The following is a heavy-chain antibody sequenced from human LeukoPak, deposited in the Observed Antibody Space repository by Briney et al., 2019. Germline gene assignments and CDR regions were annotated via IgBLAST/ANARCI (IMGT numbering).Heavy chain of an antibody. CDR1: GFTFSSYA. CDR3: AKDQINYYDSSRRGYFDY. CDR2: ISGSGGST. J-gene: IGHJ4*02. D-gene: IGHD3-22*01. V-gene: IGHV3-23*01. Sequence: GGSLRPSCAASGFTFSSYAMSWVRQAPGEGLEWVSAISGSGGSTYYADSVKGRFTISRDNSKNTLYLQMNSLRAEDTAVYYCAKDQINYYDSSRRGYFDYWGQGTLVTVSS.